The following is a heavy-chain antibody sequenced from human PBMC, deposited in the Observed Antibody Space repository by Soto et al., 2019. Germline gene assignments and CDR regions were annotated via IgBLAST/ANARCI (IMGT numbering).Heavy chain of an antibody. J-gene: IGHJ3*02. CDR2: IIPTLGIA. CDR1: GSTFSSYT. CDR3: ARDSACPLDAFDI. Sequence: QVQLVQSGAEVKKPGSSVKVSCKASGSTFSSYTISWVRQAPGQGLEWMGRIIPTLGIANYAQKFQGRVTITADKPTSTAYMGLSSLRSEDTAMYYCARDSACPLDAFDIWGQGTRVTVSS. V-gene: IGHV1-69*08.